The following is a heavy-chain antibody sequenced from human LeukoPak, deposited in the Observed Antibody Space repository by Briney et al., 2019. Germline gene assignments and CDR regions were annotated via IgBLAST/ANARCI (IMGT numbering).Heavy chain of an antibody. J-gene: IGHJ4*02. CDR1: GFTFSSYG. V-gene: IGHV3-23*01. CDR3: ARDPDILRGLPFDY. D-gene: IGHD3-9*01. CDR2: ISGSGGST. Sequence: PGGSLRLSCAASGFTFSSYGMSWVRQAPGKGLEWVSAISGSGGSTYYADSVKGRFTISRDNSKNTLYLQMNSLRAEDTAVYYCARDPDILRGLPFDYWGQGTLVTVSS.